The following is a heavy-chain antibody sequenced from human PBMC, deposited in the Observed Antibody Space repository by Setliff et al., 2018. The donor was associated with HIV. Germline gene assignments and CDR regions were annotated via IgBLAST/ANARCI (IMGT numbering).Heavy chain of an antibody. Sequence: GGSLRLSCAVSGFIFRNYWMTWVRQAPGRGLEWVASINQDESEKYYADSVKGRFTISRDNSKNTLYLQMNSLRAEDTAVYYCARSALHYGDGRYYYYGMDVWGQGTTVTVSS. V-gene: IGHV3-7*01. CDR1: GFIFRNYW. D-gene: IGHD4-17*01. CDR3: ARSALHYGDGRYYYYGMDV. J-gene: IGHJ6*02. CDR2: INQDESEK.